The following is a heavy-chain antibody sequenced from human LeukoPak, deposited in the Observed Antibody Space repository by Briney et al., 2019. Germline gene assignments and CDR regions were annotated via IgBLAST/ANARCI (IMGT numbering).Heavy chain of an antibody. Sequence: PGGSLRLSCAASGFTFSSCWMSWVRQAPRKGLEWVANIKQDGSEKYYVDSVKGRFTISRDNAKNSLYLQMNSLRAEDTAVYYCARPSYYFASGSPRDHAFDIWGQGTMVTVSS. CDR1: GFTFSSCW. D-gene: IGHD3-10*01. CDR2: IKQDGSEK. V-gene: IGHV3-7*05. CDR3: ARPSYYFASGSPRDHAFDI. J-gene: IGHJ3*02.